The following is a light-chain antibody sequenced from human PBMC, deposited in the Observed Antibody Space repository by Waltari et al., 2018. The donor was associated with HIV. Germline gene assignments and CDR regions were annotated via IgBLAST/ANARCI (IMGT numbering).Light chain of an antibody. CDR1: QPVSSW. CDR3: QQASSFPWT. V-gene: IGKV1-12*01. CDR2: ATS. J-gene: IGKJ1*01. Sequence: DIELTQSPSSVSASLGDTLTITCRASQPVSSWLTWYQQRPGKSPEVLIFATSILQTGVPSRFSGRGSGTNFTLTIRSLQPEDFATYYCQQASSFPWTFGQGTKVEVK.